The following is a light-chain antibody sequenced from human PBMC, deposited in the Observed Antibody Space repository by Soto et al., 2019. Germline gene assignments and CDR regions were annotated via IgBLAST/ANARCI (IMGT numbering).Light chain of an antibody. Sequence: EIVMTQSPATLSVSPGERATLSCRASQSVNNNLAWYQQKPGLAPRLLIYDASTRATGIPARFSGSGSGTEFTLTISSLQSEDFAVYYCQQHNNWPLNFGGGTKVEIK. V-gene: IGKV3-15*01. CDR2: DAS. CDR1: QSVNNN. CDR3: QQHNNWPLN. J-gene: IGKJ4*01.